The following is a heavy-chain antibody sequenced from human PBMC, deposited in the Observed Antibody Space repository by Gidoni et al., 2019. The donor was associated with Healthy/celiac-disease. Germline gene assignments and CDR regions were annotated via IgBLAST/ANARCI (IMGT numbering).Heavy chain of an antibody. J-gene: IGHJ3*02. CDR3: ARVRGGIAARGLDAFDI. V-gene: IGHV1-69*01. CDR2: IIPIVGTA. D-gene: IGHD6-13*01. Sequence: QVQLVQSGAEVKKPGSSVKVSCKASGGPFSSYAISWVRQAPGQGLEWMGGIIPIVGTANYAQKFQGRVTITADESTSTAYMELSSLRSEDTAVYYCARVRGGIAARGLDAFDIWGQGTMVTVSS. CDR1: GGPFSSYA.